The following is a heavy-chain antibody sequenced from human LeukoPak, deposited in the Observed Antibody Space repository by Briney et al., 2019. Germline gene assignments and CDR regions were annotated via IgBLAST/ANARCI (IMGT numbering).Heavy chain of an antibody. CDR2: IYYSGST. CDR3: ARHGGYSSPPHC. J-gene: IGHJ4*02. D-gene: IGHD5-18*01. V-gene: IGHV4-59*08. CDR1: GGSISSFY. Sequence: SETLSLTCTVSGGSISSFYWSWIRQPPGKGLEWIGYIYYSGSTNYNPSLKSRVTISLDTSKNQFSLKLTSVTAADTAVYYCARHGGYSSPPHCWGQGTLVTVSS.